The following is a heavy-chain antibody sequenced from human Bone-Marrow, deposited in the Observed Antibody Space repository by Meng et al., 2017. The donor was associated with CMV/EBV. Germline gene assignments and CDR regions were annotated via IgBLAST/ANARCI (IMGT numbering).Heavy chain of an antibody. V-gene: IGHV3-7*01. CDR3: ARALGGYSSGFHLNDDAFDI. D-gene: IGHD6-19*01. J-gene: IGHJ3*02. Sequence: GESLKISCAASGFTFSSYWMSWVRQAPGKGLEWVANIKQDGSEKYYVDSVKGRFTISRDNAKNSLYLQMNSLRAEDTAVYYCARALGGYSSGFHLNDDAFDIWGQGTMVTVSS. CDR1: GFTFSSYW. CDR2: IKQDGSEK.